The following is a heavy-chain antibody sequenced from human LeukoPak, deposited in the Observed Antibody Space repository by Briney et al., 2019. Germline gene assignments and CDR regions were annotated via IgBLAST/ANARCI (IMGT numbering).Heavy chain of an antibody. D-gene: IGHD5-24*01. CDR2: IYYSGST. Sequence: SETLSLTCTVSGGPISSYYWSWIRQPPGKGLEWIGYIYYSGSTNYSPSLKSRVTISVDTSKNQFSLKLSSVTAADTAVYYCARTWLQLPPYYYYYYMDVWGKGTTVTVSS. V-gene: IGHV4-59*01. J-gene: IGHJ6*03. CDR1: GGPISSYY. CDR3: ARTWLQLPPYYYYYYMDV.